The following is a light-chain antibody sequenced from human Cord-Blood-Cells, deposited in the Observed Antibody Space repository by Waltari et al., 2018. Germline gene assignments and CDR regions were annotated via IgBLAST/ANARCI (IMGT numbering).Light chain of an antibody. Sequence: QLVLTQSPSASASLGASVKLTCTLSSGHSSYAIAWHQQQPEKGPRYLMKLNSDGSHSKGDGIPDRFSVSSSGAERYLTISSLQSEDEADYYCQTWGTGYWVFGGGTKLTVL. V-gene: IGLV4-69*01. CDR1: SGHSSYA. J-gene: IGLJ3*02. CDR2: LNSDGSH. CDR3: QTWGTGYWV.